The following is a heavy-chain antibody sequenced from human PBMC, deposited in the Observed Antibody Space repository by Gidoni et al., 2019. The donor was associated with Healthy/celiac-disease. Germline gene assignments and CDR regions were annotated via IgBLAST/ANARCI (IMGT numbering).Heavy chain of an antibody. CDR3: TTGGGKGY. J-gene: IGHJ1*01. CDR1: GFRFNNAW. V-gene: IGHV3-15*01. Sequence: VHLVASGGGLVQPGGSLRLSCEASGFRFNNAWMNWVRQAQGKGLEWVGRIKSKSDGGTANYAAPGNDRFTISKDESKNTLYLQSNIHKIEDAAVYYGTTGGGKGYWGQGTLVTVSS. D-gene: IGHD3-16*01. CDR2: IKSKSDGGTA.